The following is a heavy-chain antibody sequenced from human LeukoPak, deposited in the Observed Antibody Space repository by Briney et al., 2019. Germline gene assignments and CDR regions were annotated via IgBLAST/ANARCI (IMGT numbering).Heavy chain of an antibody. CDR1: GFTFSDYD. J-gene: IGHJ5*02. Sequence: GGSLRLSCSASGFTFSDYDMNWVRQAPGKGLEWVSSISYLSSHVYYGDSVKGRFSISRDNAKNSLYLQMNSLGAEDTAVYYCARDQIQYYYDTSGLDPWGQGTLVTVSS. D-gene: IGHD3-22*01. V-gene: IGHV3-21*01. CDR2: ISYLSSHV. CDR3: ARDQIQYYYDTSGLDP.